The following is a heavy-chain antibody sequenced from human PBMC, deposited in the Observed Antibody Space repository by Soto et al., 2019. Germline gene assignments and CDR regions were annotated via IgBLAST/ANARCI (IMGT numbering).Heavy chain of an antibody. CDR1: GGSFSGYY. CDR2: INHSGST. D-gene: IGHD2-15*01. CDR3: ARKGGCSGGSCYSGAFDI. Sequence: SETLSLTCAVYGGSFSGYYWSWIRQPPGKGLEWIGEINHSGSTNYNPSLKSRVTISVDTSKNQFSLKLSSVTAADTAVYYCARKGGCSGGSCYSGAFDIWGQGTMVTVSS. V-gene: IGHV4-34*01. J-gene: IGHJ3*02.